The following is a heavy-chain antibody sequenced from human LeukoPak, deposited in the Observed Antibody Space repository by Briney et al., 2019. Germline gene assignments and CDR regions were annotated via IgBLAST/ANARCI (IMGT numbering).Heavy chain of an antibody. J-gene: IGHJ4*02. Sequence: GGSLRLSCAASGFTFSSYAMHWVRQAPGKGLEWVAVISYDGSNKYYADSVKGRFTISRDNSKNTLSLQMNSLRAEDTAVYYCARDGGAITMIVVVITGYPDYWGQGTLVTVSS. CDR1: GFTFSSYA. CDR2: ISYDGSNK. CDR3: ARDGGAITMIVVVITGYPDY. D-gene: IGHD3-22*01. V-gene: IGHV3-30-3*01.